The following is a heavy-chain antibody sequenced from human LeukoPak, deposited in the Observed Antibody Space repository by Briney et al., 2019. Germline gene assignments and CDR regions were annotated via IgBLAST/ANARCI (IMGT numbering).Heavy chain of an antibody. CDR3: ALDSSGWSDDSFDI. V-gene: IGHV4-59*01. Sequence: SETLSLTCSLSGGSISTYYWSWIRQPPGKGLEWIGYIYYSGSTKYNPSLKSRVTMSIDTSKNQFSLNLKSVTAADTAVYYCALDSSGWSDDSFDIWGHGTMVTVSS. D-gene: IGHD6-13*01. CDR2: IYYSGST. CDR1: GGSISTYY. J-gene: IGHJ3*02.